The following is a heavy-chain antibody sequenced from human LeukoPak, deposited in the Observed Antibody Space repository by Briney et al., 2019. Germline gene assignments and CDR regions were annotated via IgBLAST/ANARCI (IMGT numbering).Heavy chain of an antibody. CDR3: ARRSVIAAAGTGSDY. CDR2: VYPGDSDT. D-gene: IGHD6-13*01. CDR1: GYSFTSYW. J-gene: IGHJ4*02. Sequence: GESLKISCKGYGYSFTSYWIGWVRQMPGKGLEWMGIVYPGDSDTRYSPSFQGQVTISADKSISTAYLQWSSLKASDTAMYYCARRSVIAAAGTGSDYWGQGTPVTVSS. V-gene: IGHV5-51*01.